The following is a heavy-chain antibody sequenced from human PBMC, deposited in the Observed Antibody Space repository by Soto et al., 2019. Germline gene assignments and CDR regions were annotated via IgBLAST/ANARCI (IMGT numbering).Heavy chain of an antibody. D-gene: IGHD5-12*01. J-gene: IGHJ4*02. CDR1: GFTFRNYA. Sequence: GGSLRLSCAASGFTFRNYAMNWVRQAPGKGLEWVSYIGLGSSPKYYADSVEGRFTISRDNAKNSLYLQMNGLRAEDTAVYYCARFGYTTEAHWGQGTLVTVSS. CDR2: IGLGSSPK. CDR3: ARFGYTTEAH. V-gene: IGHV3-48*01.